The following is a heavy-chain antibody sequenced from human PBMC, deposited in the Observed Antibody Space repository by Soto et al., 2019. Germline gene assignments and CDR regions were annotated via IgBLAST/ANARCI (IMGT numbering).Heavy chain of an antibody. D-gene: IGHD4-17*01. Sequence: QMQLVQSGPEVKKPGTSVKVSCKASGFTFTSSAVQWVRQARGQRLEWIGWIVVGSGNTNYAQKFQERVTITRDMSTSTAYMELSSLRSEDTAVYYCAAKLDYGVYPAQHWGQGTLVTVSS. CDR3: AAKLDYGVYPAQH. J-gene: IGHJ1*01. V-gene: IGHV1-58*01. CDR2: IVVGSGNT. CDR1: GFTFTSSA.